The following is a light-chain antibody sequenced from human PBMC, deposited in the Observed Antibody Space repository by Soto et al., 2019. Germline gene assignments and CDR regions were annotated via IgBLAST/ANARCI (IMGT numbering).Light chain of an antibody. J-gene: IGKJ1*01. CDR1: QNVNNR. V-gene: IGKV3-15*01. CDR3: QHFNSWPLL. Sequence: EIVMTQSPAMLSVSPGERATLSCRASQNVNNRLAWYQQKAGQPPRLLIYGASTRATGIPARFSGSGSGTEFTLTISSLQSEDFAVYYGQHFNSWPLLFGQGTKVDNK. CDR2: GAS.